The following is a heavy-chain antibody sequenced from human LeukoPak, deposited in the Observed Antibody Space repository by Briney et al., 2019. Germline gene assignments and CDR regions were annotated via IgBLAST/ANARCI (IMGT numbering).Heavy chain of an antibody. J-gene: IGHJ4*02. CDR1: GFAFNTQA. Sequence: GRSLRLSCVASGFAFNTQAMHWVRQAPGKGLEWLAVMSLDGSSIYYADSVKGRFTISRDNSKNTLYLQMSSLRVEDTAVYYCARDRGKLRYLDLWGQGAPLTASS. D-gene: IGHD3-9*01. CDR2: MSLDGSSI. V-gene: IGHV3-30*15. CDR3: ARDRGKLRYLDL.